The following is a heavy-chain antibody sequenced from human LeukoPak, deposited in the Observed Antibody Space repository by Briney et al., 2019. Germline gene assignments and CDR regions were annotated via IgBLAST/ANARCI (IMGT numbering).Heavy chain of an antibody. CDR1: GFTFSSYW. CDR2: INSDGSRT. V-gene: IGHV3-74*01. D-gene: IGHD4-11*01. J-gene: IGHJ4*02. Sequence: PGGSLRLSCAASGFTFSSYWMHWVRQVPGKGLMWVSRINSDGSRTTYADSVRGRFTISRDNAKSTLYLQMNSLRAEDTAVYYCARVRDDYTYFDCWGQGTLVTVSS. CDR3: ARVRDDYTYFDC.